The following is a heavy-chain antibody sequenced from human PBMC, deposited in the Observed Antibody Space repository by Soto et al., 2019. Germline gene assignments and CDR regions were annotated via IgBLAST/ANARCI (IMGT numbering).Heavy chain of an antibody. D-gene: IGHD6-19*01. CDR3: AKAGGQYSSGWYYYYYGMDV. J-gene: IGHJ6*02. CDR1: GFTFSSYA. CDR2: ISGSGGST. Sequence: PGGSLRLSCAASGFTFSSYAMSWVRQAPGKGLEWVSAISGSGGSTYYADAVKGRFTISRDNSKNTLYLQMNSLGAEGTAVYYCAKAGGQYSSGWYYYYYGMDVWGQGTTVTV. V-gene: IGHV3-23*01.